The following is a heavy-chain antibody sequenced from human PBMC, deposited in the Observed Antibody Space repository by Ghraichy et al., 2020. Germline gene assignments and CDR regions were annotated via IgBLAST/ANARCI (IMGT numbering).Heavy chain of an antibody. CDR3: AGKRSRSYFDNYYYYGMDV. CDR2: IYYSGST. Sequence: SETLSLTCTVSGGSISSSSYYWGWIRQPPGKGLEWIGSIYYSGSTYYNPSLKSRVTISVDTSKNQFSLKLSSVTAADTAVYYCAGKRSRSYFDNYYYYGMDVWGQGTTVTVSS. J-gene: IGHJ6*02. CDR1: GGSISSSSYY. V-gene: IGHV4-39*01. D-gene: IGHD1-26*01.